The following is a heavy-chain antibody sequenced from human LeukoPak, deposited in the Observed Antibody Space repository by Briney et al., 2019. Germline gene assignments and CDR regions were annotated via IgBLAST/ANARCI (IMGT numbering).Heavy chain of an antibody. Sequence: PSETLSLTCTVSGGSISSYYWSWIRQPPGKGLEWIGYIYYSGSTSYSPSPKSRVTISADTSKNQFSLKLSSVTAADTAVYYCARCIGSSSFARWFDPWGQGTLVTVSS. D-gene: IGHD6-6*01. CDR3: ARCIGSSSFARWFDP. V-gene: IGHV4-59*01. J-gene: IGHJ5*02. CDR1: GGSISSYY. CDR2: IYYSGST.